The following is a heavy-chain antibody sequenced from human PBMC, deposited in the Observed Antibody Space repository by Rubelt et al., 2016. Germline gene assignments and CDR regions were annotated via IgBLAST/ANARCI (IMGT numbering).Heavy chain of an antibody. V-gene: IGHV3-74*01. CDR3: ARVEVDTAIRGFDY. CDR1: FSNPW. J-gene: IGHJ4*02. Sequence: FSNPWMHWVRQAPGKGLMWVSRIKGDGSSTSYADSVKGRFTISRDNAKNTLYLQMNSLRVEDTAVYYCARVEVDTAIRGFDYWGQGTLVTVSS. CDR2: IKGDGSST. D-gene: IGHD5-18*01.